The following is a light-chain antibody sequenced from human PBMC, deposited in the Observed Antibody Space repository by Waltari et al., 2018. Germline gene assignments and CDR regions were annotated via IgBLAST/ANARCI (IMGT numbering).Light chain of an antibody. Sequence: EIVLTQSPGSLSLSPGERATLPCRASQSVSKYLARYQQKPGQAPRLLIYHASSRATGIPDRFSGSGFGTDFSLTISRLEPEDFAVYYCQKYESLPATFGQGTKVEIK. CDR3: QKYESLPAT. CDR1: QSVSKY. J-gene: IGKJ1*01. CDR2: HAS. V-gene: IGKV3-20*01.